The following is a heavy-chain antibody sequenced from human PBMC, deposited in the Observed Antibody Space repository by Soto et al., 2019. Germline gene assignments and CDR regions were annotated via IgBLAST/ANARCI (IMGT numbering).Heavy chain of an antibody. CDR2: INPNSGGT. V-gene: IGHV1-2*04. Sequence: RASVKVSCKASGYTFTGYYMHWVRQAPGQGLEWMGWINPNSGGTNYAQKFQGWVTMTRDTSISTAYMELSRLRSDDTAVYYCAREGVATTGTEGENWFDPWGQGTLVTVSS. CDR3: AREGVATTGTEGENWFDP. CDR1: GYTFTGYY. D-gene: IGHD1-1*01. J-gene: IGHJ5*02.